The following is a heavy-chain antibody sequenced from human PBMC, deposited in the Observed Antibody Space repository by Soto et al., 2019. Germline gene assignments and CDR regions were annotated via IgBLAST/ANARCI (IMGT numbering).Heavy chain of an antibody. D-gene: IGHD3-10*01. CDR1: VYTVTRYG. CDR3: ARDYGSIKSQEFDY. Sequence: ASVKVSCPASVYTVTRYGFVCVRQAPGQGLEWMGWISVKTGDTDYAQKFQDRVIMTTDTSTSTAYMELRSLRSDDTAVYYCARDYGSIKSQEFDYWGQGDLVTVSS. CDR2: ISVKTGDT. V-gene: IGHV1-18*04. J-gene: IGHJ4*02.